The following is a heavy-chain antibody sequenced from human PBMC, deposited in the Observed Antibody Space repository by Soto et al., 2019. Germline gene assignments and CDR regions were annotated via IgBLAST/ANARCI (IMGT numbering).Heavy chain of an antibody. CDR2: VYHSGTT. D-gene: IGHD6-13*01. CDR1: RYSISSGYY. CDR3: TRSLFTSSWYAGY. J-gene: IGHJ4*02. Sequence: SETLSLTCAVSRYSISSGYYWAWIRQPPGKGLEWIGSVYHSGTTYYNPSLKSRVTISIDTSKNQFSLKLTSVTAADTAVYYCTRSLFTSSWYAGYWGQGTLVTVSS. V-gene: IGHV4-38-2*01.